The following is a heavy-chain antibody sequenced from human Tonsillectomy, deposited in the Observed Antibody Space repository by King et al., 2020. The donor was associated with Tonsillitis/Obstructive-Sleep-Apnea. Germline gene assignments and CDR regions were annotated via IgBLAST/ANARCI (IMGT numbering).Heavy chain of an antibody. J-gene: IGHJ4*02. CDR1: DDSITGYY. CDR3: ARQKAAYYDYVWGSYRSNYFDY. Sequence: QLQESGPGLVKPSETLSLTCTVSDDSITGYYWSWIRQPPGGGLEWIGYIYYSGGTNYNPSLKSRVTISLEKSKNQFSLKLSPVTAADTAVYYCARQKAAYYDYVWGSYRSNYFDYWGQGTLVTVSS. D-gene: IGHD3-16*02. CDR2: IYYSGGT. V-gene: IGHV4-59*08.